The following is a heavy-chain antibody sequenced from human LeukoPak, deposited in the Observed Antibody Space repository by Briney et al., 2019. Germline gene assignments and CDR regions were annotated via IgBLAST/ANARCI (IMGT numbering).Heavy chain of an antibody. J-gene: IGHJ4*02. D-gene: IGHD3-3*01. V-gene: IGHV1-69*04. CDR1: GGTFSSYA. Sequence: SVKVSCKASGGTFSSYAISWVRQAPGQGLEWMGRIIPILGIANYAQKFQGRVTITADESTSTAYMELSSLRSEDTAVYYCARSEITIPERYDYWGQGTLVTVSS. CDR2: IIPILGIA. CDR3: ARSEITIPERYDY.